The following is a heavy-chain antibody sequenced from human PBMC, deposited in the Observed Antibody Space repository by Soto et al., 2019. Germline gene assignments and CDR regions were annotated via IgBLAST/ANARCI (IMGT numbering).Heavy chain of an antibody. Sequence: PGGSLRLSCAASGFTFSSYAMSWVRQAPGKGLEWVSAISGSGGSTYYAESVKGRFTNSRDNSKNTLYLQMNSLRAEDTAVYYCAKDLTTVTGYFDYWGQGTLVTVSS. J-gene: IGHJ4*02. CDR3: AKDLTTVTGYFDY. D-gene: IGHD4-17*01. V-gene: IGHV3-23*01. CDR2: ISGSGGST. CDR1: GFTFSSYA.